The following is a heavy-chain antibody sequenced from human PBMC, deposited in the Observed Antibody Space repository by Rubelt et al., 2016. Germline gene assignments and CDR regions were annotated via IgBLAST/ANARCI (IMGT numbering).Heavy chain of an antibody. D-gene: IGHD6-13*01. CDR3: ARGRIAAAGTCDY. CDR2: IYYSGST. CDR1: GGSISSYY. J-gene: IGHJ4*02. Sequence: QVQLQESGPGLVKPSETLSLTCTVSGGSISSYYWSWIRQPPGKGLEWIGYIYYSGSTNYNPSLKSRVTISVDTSKNQFSLKLSSVTAADTAVYYCARGRIAAAGTCDYWGQGTLVTVSS. V-gene: IGHV4-59*12.